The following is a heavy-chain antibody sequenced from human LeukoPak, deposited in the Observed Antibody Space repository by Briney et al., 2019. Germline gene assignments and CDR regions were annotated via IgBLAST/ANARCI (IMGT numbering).Heavy chain of an antibody. V-gene: IGHV1-46*01. J-gene: IGHJ3*02. CDR3: ARPLAPVMLNAFDI. CDR1: GYTFTSYY. Sequence: GASVKVSCTASGYTFTSYYIHWVRQAPGQGLEWMGIINPSGGSTEYAQKFQGRVTVTRDTSTSTVYMELSSLRSEDTAIYYCARPLAPVMLNAFDIWGQGTMVTVSS. D-gene: IGHD2-8*01. CDR2: INPSGGST.